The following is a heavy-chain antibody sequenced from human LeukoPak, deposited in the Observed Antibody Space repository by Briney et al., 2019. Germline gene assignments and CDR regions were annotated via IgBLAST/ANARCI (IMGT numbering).Heavy chain of an antibody. CDR1: GFTFSSYG. CDR3: AKDESTMIVVGPRS. Sequence: GGSLRLSCAASGFTFSSYGMHWVRQAPGKGLEWVAFIRYDGSNKYYADSVKGRFTISRDNSKNTLYLQMNSLRAEDTAVYYCAKDESTMIVVGPRSWGQGTLVTVSS. D-gene: IGHD3-22*01. CDR2: IRYDGSNK. V-gene: IGHV3-30*02. J-gene: IGHJ5*02.